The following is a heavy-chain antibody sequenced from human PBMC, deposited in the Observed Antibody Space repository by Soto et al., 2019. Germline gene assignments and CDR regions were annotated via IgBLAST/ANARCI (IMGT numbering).Heavy chain of an antibody. J-gene: IGHJ4*02. CDR2: IDNSAVIS. D-gene: IGHD5-18*01. Sequence: PGGSLRLSCAASGFTFIAYAMSWGRPAPGKGLEWVSTIDNSAVISYYADSVKGRFTISRDTSQNTLYLQLNSLSAEDTAVYYCAKGGYNYGFLFDCWGPGSLVTGSS. V-gene: IGHV3-23*05. CDR3: AKGGYNYGFLFDC. CDR1: GFTFIAYA.